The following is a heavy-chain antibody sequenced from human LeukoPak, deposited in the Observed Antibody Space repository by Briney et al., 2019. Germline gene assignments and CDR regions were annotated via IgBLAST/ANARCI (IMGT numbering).Heavy chain of an antibody. J-gene: IGHJ6*04. V-gene: IGHV3-23*01. CDR3: AKDKRVTMVRGVIIPYGMDV. CDR2: ISGSGGST. D-gene: IGHD3-10*01. Sequence: PGGSLRLSCAASGFTFSGYAMSWVRQAPGKGLEWVSAISGSGGSTYYADSVKGRFTISRDNSKNTLYLQMSSLRAEDTAVYYCAKDKRVTMVRGVIIPYGMDVWGKGTTVTVSS. CDR1: GFTFSGYA.